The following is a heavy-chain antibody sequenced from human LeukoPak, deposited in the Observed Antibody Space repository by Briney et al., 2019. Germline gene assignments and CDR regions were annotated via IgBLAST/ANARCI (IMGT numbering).Heavy chain of an antibody. D-gene: IGHD3-10*01. CDR3: ARCMVRGVHNWFDP. Sequence: GGSLRLSCAASGFTFNSYAMHWVRQAPGKGLEWVAVISYDGSNKNYADSVKGRFTISRDNAKNSLYLQMNSLRAEDTAVYYCARCMVRGVHNWFDPWGQGTLVTVSS. CDR2: ISYDGSNK. J-gene: IGHJ5*02. V-gene: IGHV3-30*04. CDR1: GFTFNSYA.